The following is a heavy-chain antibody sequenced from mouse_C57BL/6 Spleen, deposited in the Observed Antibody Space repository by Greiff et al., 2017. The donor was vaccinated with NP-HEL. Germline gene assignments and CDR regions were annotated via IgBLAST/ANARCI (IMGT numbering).Heavy chain of an antibody. Sequence: QVQLQQSGAELVKPGASVKISCKASGYAFSSYWMNWVKQRPGKGLEWIGQIYPGDGDTNYNGKFKGKATLTADKSSSTAYMQLSSLTSEDSAVYFCARSEYYDYDTAPFAYWGQGTLVTVSA. CDR3: ARSEYYDYDTAPFAY. J-gene: IGHJ3*01. V-gene: IGHV1-80*01. CDR1: GYAFSSYW. CDR2: IYPGDGDT. D-gene: IGHD2-4*01.